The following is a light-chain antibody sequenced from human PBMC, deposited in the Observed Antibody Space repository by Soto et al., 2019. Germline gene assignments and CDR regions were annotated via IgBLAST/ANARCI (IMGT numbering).Light chain of an antibody. CDR3: QQYNSFSWT. CDR1: HSISTW. J-gene: IGKJ1*01. CDR2: DAS. Sequence: DIQMTQSPSTLSASVGDRVTITCRASHSISTWLAWYQQKPGKAPKSLIYDASILESGVPSRFRGSGSGTEFTLTITSLQPDDFATYYSQQYNSFSWTFGQGTKVEI. V-gene: IGKV1-5*01.